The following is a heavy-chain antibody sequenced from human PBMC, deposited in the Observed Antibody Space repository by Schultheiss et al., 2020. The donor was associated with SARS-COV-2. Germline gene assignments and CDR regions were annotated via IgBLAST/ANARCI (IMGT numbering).Heavy chain of an antibody. Sequence: GGSLRLSCAASGITVSSYGMHWVRQAPGKGLEWVAVISYDGSNKYYADSVKGRFTISRDNSKNTLYLQMNSLRAEDTAVYYCANGYCSGGSCYSDDPLVYWGQGTLVTVSS. V-gene: IGHV3-30*18. J-gene: IGHJ4*02. D-gene: IGHD2-15*01. CDR3: ANGYCSGGSCYSDDPLVY. CDR1: GITVSSYG. CDR2: ISYDGSNK.